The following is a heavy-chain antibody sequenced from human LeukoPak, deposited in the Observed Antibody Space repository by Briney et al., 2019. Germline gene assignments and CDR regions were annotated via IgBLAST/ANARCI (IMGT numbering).Heavy chain of an antibody. CDR2: VRNKANSYTI. V-gene: IGHV3-72*01. CDR3: IRGKGGSGNYYPFDY. CDR1: GFTFSDHY. Sequence: GGSLRLSCAASGFTFSDHYIDWVRQAPGKGLEWVARVRNKANSYTIDYAASVKGRFTISRDDSKNSLYLQMNRLKTEDTAVYFCIRGKGGSGNYYPFDYWGQGTLVTVSS. D-gene: IGHD3-10*01. J-gene: IGHJ4*02.